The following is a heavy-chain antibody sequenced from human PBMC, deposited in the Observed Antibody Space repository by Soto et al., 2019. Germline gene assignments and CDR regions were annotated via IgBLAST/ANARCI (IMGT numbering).Heavy chain of an antibody. CDR1: GGSISSGGYS. CDR3: ARGVFGGVIVRDYYFDY. J-gene: IGHJ4*02. Sequence: SETLSLTCAVSGGSISSGGYSWSWIRQPPGKGLEWIGYIYHSGSTYYNPSLKSRVTISVDRSKNQFSLKLSSVTAADTAVYYCARGVFGGVIVRDYYFDYWGQGTLVTVSS. D-gene: IGHD3-16*02. V-gene: IGHV4-30-2*01. CDR2: IYHSGST.